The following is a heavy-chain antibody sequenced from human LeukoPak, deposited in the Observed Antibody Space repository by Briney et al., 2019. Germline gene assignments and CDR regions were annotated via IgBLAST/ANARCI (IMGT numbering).Heavy chain of an antibody. CDR1: GGSISNNNYY. V-gene: IGHV4-39*07. CDR3: AREGGLRYFDWLFDYFDY. D-gene: IGHD3-9*01. Sequence: SETLSLTCTVSGGSISNNNYYWGWIRQPPGKGLEWIGSIHSSGSTYYNPPLKSRVTISLDRSKNQFSLKLSSVTAADTAVYYCAREGGLRYFDWLFDYFDYWGQGTLVTVSS. CDR2: IHSSGST. J-gene: IGHJ4*02.